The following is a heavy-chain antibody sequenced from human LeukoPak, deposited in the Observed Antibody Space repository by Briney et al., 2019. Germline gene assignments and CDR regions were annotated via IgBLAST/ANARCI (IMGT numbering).Heavy chain of an antibody. CDR1: GFTFSSYG. Sequence: GGSLRLSCAASGFTFSSYGMSWVRQAPGKGLEWVSAISGSGGSTYYADSVKGRFTISRDNAKNSLYLQMNSLRAEDTAVYYCARDKLWFGELSLNFDYWGQGTLVTVSS. V-gene: IGHV3-23*01. CDR3: ARDKLWFGELSLNFDY. D-gene: IGHD3-10*01. J-gene: IGHJ4*02. CDR2: ISGSGGST.